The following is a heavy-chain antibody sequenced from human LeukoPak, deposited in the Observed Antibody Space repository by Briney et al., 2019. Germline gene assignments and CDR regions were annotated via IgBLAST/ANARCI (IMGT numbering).Heavy chain of an antibody. CDR3: ARAWGSYRYTVAFDI. Sequence: GRALRLSCAASGFTFSSFGMSWVRQAPGQGLEWVSSISSSSSYIYYADSVKGRFTISRDNAKNSLYLQMSSLRAEDTAVYYCARAWGSYRYTVAFDIWGQGTMVTVSS. J-gene: IGHJ3*02. V-gene: IGHV3-21*01. CDR1: GFTFSSFG. D-gene: IGHD3-16*02. CDR2: ISSSSSYI.